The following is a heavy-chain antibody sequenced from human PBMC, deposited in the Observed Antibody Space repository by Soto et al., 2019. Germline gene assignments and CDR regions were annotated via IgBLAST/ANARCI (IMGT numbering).Heavy chain of an antibody. V-gene: IGHV3-23*01. CDR2: ISGSGGST. CDR3: AKDGDDYDDSSGYYYAFDI. CDR1: GFTFSSYA. J-gene: IGHJ3*02. D-gene: IGHD3-22*01. Sequence: EVQLLESGGGLVQPGGSLRLSCAASGFTFSSYAMSWVRQAPGKGLDWVSAISGSGGSTYYADSVKGRFTISRDNSKNTLYLQMNSLRAEDTAVYYCAKDGDDYDDSSGYYYAFDIWGQGTMVTVSS.